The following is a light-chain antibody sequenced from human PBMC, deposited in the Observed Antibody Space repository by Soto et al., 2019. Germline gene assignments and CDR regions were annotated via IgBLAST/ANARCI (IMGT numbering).Light chain of an antibody. CDR1: QGIGNE. V-gene: IGKV1-6*01. Sequence: ANPMTQSPSALSASVGDRVTITCRSGQGIGNELAWFQQRPGNAPKLLIYAASGLQSGVPSRFSGSGSGTDFTLTISSLQADDLATYCRLQDFNYPWTFCQGTKVDIK. CDR2: AAS. CDR3: LQDFNYPWT. J-gene: IGKJ1*01.